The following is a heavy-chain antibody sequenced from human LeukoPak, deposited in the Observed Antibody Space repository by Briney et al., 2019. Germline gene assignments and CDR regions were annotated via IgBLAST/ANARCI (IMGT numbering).Heavy chain of an antibody. Sequence: GGSLRLSCAASGFTFSSYEMNWVRQAPGKGLEWVSSISSSSSYIYYADSVKGRFTISRDNAKNSLYLQMNSLRAEDTAVYYCARAGYSRDAFDIWGQGTMVTVSS. D-gene: IGHD6-13*01. V-gene: IGHV3-21*01. CDR1: GFTFSSYE. CDR2: ISSSSSYI. J-gene: IGHJ3*02. CDR3: ARAGYSRDAFDI.